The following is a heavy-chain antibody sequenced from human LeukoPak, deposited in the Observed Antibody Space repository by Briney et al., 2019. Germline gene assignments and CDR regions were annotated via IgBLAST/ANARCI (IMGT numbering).Heavy chain of an antibody. CDR2: IYYSGST. Sequence: SETLSLTCTVSGGSISSSSYYWGWIRQPPGKGLEWIGNIYYSGSTYYNPSLKSRVTISVDTSKNQFSLKLSSVTAADTAVYYCARDRAYCGGDCYSGYYYYGMDVWGQGTTVTVSS. D-gene: IGHD2-21*02. CDR1: GGSISSSSYY. CDR3: ARDRAYCGGDCYSGYYYYGMDV. J-gene: IGHJ6*02. V-gene: IGHV4-39*02.